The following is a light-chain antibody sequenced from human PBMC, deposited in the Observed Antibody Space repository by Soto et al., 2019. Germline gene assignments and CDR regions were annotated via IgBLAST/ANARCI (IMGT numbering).Light chain of an antibody. Sequence: QSVLTQPPSASGSPGQSVTISCTGTSSDVGGYNYVSWYQQHPGKAPKLMIYEVSKRPSGVPDRFSGSKSGNTASLTVSGLQAEDEADYYFSSYAVSNIHKVFGTGTKVTVL. CDR3: SSYAVSNIHKV. CDR1: SSDVGGYNY. V-gene: IGLV2-8*01. CDR2: EVS. J-gene: IGLJ1*01.